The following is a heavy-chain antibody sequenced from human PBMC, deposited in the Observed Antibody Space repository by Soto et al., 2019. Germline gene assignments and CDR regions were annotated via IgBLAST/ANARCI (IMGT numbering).Heavy chain of an antibody. V-gene: IGHV1-69*18. Sequence: QVQLVQSGAEVKKPGSSVKVSCKASGATFSGYAINWVRQAPGQGLEWLGRIVPIFETLNYAERLQGRVANTADESTTTVYMELTNLTHEDTAVYYCVVMGNVAVSNPRSFDYWGQGTQVTVSS. CDR3: VVMGNVAVSNPRSFDY. D-gene: IGHD6-19*01. CDR2: IVPIFETL. CDR1: GATFSGYA. J-gene: IGHJ4*02.